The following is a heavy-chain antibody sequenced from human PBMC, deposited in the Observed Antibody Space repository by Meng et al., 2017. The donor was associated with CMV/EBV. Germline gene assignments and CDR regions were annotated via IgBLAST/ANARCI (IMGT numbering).Heavy chain of an antibody. V-gene: IGHV1-69*05. CDR1: GGTFSSYA. CDR3: ARVSGWYTGGYYYYYGMDV. Sequence: SVKVSCKASGGTFSSYAISWVRQAPGQGLEWMGGIIPIFGTANYAQKFQGRVTITTDESTSTAYMELSSLRSEDTAVYYCARVSGWYTGGYYYYYGMDVWGQGTTVTDSS. D-gene: IGHD6-19*01. CDR2: IIPIFGTA. J-gene: IGHJ6*02.